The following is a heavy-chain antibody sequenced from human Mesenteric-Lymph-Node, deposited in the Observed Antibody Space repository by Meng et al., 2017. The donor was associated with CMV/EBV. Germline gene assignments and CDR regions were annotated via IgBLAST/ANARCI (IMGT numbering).Heavy chain of an antibody. Sequence: ASVKVSCKTSGYTFSNYGVAWVRQAPGRGPEWMGWISGSNGRANYAWRLRGRVTVTTDTSTSTSYMELTNLRSDDTAIYFCARALSCNGSTCYTYFFHDMDVWGQGTTVTVSS. CDR1: GYTFSNYG. J-gene: IGHJ6*02. V-gene: IGHV1-18*01. CDR3: ARALSCNGSTCYTYFFHDMDV. D-gene: IGHD3-16*02. CDR2: ISGSNGRA.